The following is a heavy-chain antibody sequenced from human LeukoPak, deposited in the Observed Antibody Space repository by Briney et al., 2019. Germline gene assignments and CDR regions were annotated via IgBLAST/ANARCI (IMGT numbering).Heavy chain of an antibody. CDR1: GFTFSSYS. Sequence: PGGSLRLSCAASGFTFSSYSMNWARQAPGKGLEWVSYISSSSSTIYYADSVKGRFTVSRDNAKNSLYLQMNSLRDEDTAVYYCARDRASRGAGYFDYWGQGTLVTVSS. J-gene: IGHJ4*02. D-gene: IGHD4/OR15-4a*01. CDR2: ISSSSSTI. V-gene: IGHV3-48*02. CDR3: ARDRASRGAGYFDY.